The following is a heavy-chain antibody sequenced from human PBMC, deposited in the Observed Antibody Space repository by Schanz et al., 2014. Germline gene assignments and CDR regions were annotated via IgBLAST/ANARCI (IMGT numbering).Heavy chain of an antibody. CDR2: IGYLGDT. D-gene: IGHD3-3*01. CDR1: GFTLSNSD. J-gene: IGHJ4*01. Sequence: EVQLVESGGGLVQPGGSLRLSCAASGFTLSNSDMHWVRQGTGKGLEWVSTIGYLGDTYYPDSVKVRFTISRDNAKNSLYLQMNSLRAEDTAVYYCARDRRFFDRDDLYYFDSWGQGTLVTVSS. CDR3: ARDRRFFDRDDLYYFDS. V-gene: IGHV3-13*01.